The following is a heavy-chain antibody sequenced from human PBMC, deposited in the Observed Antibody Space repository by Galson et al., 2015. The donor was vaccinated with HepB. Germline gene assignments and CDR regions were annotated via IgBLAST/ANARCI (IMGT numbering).Heavy chain of an antibody. CDR1: GFSLSNARMG. D-gene: IGHD1-26*01. Sequence: PALVKPTQTLTLPCTVSGFSLSNARMGVSWIRQPPGKALEWLAHIFSNDEKSYSTSLKSRLTISKDTSKSQVVLTMTNMDPVDTATYYCARIFTMDPGTADYWGQGTLVTVSS. CDR2: IFSNDEK. J-gene: IGHJ4*02. CDR3: ARIFTMDPGTADY. V-gene: IGHV2-26*01.